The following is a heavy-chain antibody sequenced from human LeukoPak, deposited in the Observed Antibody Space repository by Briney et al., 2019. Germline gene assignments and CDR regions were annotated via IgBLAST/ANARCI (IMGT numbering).Heavy chain of an antibody. D-gene: IGHD6-13*01. CDR2: IYTGGGT. V-gene: IGHV3-53*01. CDR1: GLTVSSDY. Sequence: GGSLRLSCAVSGLTVSSDYFTWVRQAPGKGLEWVSVIYTGGGTYYADSVKGRFTIYRENSKNTLYLQMNSLRAEDTAAYYCARGIAAAGEWGQGTLVTVSS. CDR3: ARGIAAAGE. J-gene: IGHJ4*02.